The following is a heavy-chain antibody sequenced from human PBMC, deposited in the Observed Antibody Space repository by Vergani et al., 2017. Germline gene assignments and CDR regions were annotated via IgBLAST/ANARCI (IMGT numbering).Heavy chain of an antibody. CDR2: ISSSGSTI. CDR3: AGPQGTIAYYYGGFDY. D-gene: IGHD3-22*01. CDR1: GFTFSDYY. Sequence: QVQLVESGGGLVKPGGSLRLPCAASGFTFSDYYMSWIRQAPGKGLEWVSYISSSGSTIYYADSVKGRFTISRDNSKNTLSLQMNSLTAEDTAIYYWAGPQGTIAYYYGGFDYWGQGILVTVSS. J-gene: IGHJ4*02. V-gene: IGHV3-11*01.